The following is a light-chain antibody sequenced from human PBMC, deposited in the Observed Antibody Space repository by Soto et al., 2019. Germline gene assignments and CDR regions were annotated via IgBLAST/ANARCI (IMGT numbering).Light chain of an antibody. CDR1: SSDFGGYNY. CDR2: DVS. Sequence: QSALTQPASVSGSPGQSITISCTGTSSDFGGYNYVSWYQQHPGKAPKLMIYDVSNRPSGVSNRFSGSKSGNTASLTISGLQAEDEADYYCSSYTSSSVSFGGGTKLTVL. V-gene: IGLV2-14*01. J-gene: IGLJ3*02. CDR3: SSYTSSSVS.